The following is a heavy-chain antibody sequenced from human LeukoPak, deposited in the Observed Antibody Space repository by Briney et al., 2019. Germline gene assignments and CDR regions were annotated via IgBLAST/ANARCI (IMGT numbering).Heavy chain of an antibody. CDR3: ARVCVSGWTECMDY. D-gene: IGHD6-19*01. J-gene: IGHJ4*02. V-gene: IGHV3-7*01. CDR2: IKRDGREK. Sequence: GGSLRLSCAASGLTFSRHWMTWVRQAPGKGLEWVANIKRDGREKNYVDSVKGRFSISRDNVKNALHLQMNSLRAEDTAVYYSARVCVSGWTECMDYWSQGTLVTVSS. CDR1: GLTFSRHW.